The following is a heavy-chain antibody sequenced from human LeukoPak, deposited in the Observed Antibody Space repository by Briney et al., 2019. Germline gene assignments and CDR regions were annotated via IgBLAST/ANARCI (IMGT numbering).Heavy chain of an antibody. CDR3: AREVTMVRGIISGYYMDV. D-gene: IGHD3-10*01. J-gene: IGHJ6*03. CDR2: IYHSGTN. V-gene: IGHV4-59*12. Sequence: SETLSLTCSVSGGSISSYYWNWIRQPPGKGLEWIGSIYHSGTNYNNPSLKSRVIISVDTSRNQFSLKLSSVTAADTAVYCCAREVTMVRGIISGYYMDVWGKGTTVTVSS. CDR1: GGSISSYY.